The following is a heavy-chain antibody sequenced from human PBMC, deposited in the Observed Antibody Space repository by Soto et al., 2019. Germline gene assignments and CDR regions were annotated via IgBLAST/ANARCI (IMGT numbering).Heavy chain of an antibody. CDR1: GFTFSSYA. CDR3: ASDRARGSSSWLYYYYYGMDV. Sequence: GGSLRLSCAASGFTFSSYAMHWVRQAPGKGLEWVAVISYDGSNKYYADTVKGRFTISRDNSKNTLYQQMNSLRAEDTAVYYCASDRARGSSSWLYYYYYGMDVWGQGTTVTVSS. D-gene: IGHD6-13*01. J-gene: IGHJ6*02. V-gene: IGHV3-30-3*01. CDR2: ISYDGSNK.